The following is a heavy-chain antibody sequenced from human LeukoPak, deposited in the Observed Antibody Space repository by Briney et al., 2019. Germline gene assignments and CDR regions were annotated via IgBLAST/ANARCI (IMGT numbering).Heavy chain of an antibody. D-gene: IGHD1-20*01. Sequence: GGSLRLSCAASGFTFSSYWMSWVRQAPGKGLEWVANIKQDGSEKYYVDSVKGRFTISRDNAKNSLCLQMNSLRAEDTAVYYCARGPGITGTYYYYGMDVWGQGTTVTVSS. J-gene: IGHJ6*02. V-gene: IGHV3-7*01. CDR3: ARGPGITGTYYYYGMDV. CDR1: GFTFSSYW. CDR2: IKQDGSEK.